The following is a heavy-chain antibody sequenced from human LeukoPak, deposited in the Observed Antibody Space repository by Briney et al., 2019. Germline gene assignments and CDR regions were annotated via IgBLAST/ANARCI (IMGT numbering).Heavy chain of an antibody. J-gene: IGHJ4*02. CDR2: INPEGSQT. CDR3: AAWTDRGYNF. V-gene: IGHV3-7*01. D-gene: IGHD5-24*01. CDR1: GFTFSSSL. Sequence: GESLRLSCAASGFTFSSSLMNWVRQAPGKGLQWVGNINPEGSQTRFVDSVMGRFTMSKDNAKNALYLQMNNLRVEDTAVFYCAAWTDRGYNFWGQGTVVTVSS.